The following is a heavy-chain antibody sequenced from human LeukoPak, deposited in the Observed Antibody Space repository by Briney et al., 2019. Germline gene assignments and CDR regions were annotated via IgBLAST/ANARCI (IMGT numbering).Heavy chain of an antibody. D-gene: IGHD6-13*01. CDR1: GYTFTGYY. CDR3: ARVGIAADY. J-gene: IGHJ4*02. Sequence: ASVKVSCKASGYTFTGYYMHWVRQATGQGLEWMGWMNPNSGNTGYAQKFQGRVTMTRNTSISTAYMELSSLRSEDTAVYYCARVGIAADYWGQGTLVTVSS. CDR2: MNPNSGNT. V-gene: IGHV1-8*02.